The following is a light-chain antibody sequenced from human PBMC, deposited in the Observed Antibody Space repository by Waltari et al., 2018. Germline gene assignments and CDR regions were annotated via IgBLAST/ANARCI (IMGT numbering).Light chain of an antibody. Sequence: QSALTQPPSVSGSPGQSVTISCTGTSSDVGSFNFVSWFQQHPGKAPKLMIYDVNTLPSGVSNRFSGSKSGNTASLTISGLQADDETDYYCSSYTISYTYVFGTGTKLTVL. J-gene: IGLJ1*01. CDR3: SSYTISYTYV. CDR2: DVN. CDR1: SSDVGSFNF. V-gene: IGLV2-11*01.